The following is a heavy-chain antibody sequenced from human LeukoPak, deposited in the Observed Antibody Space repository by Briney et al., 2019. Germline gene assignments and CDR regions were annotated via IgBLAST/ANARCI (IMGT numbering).Heavy chain of an antibody. CDR2: TNPNSGGT. CDR1: GDTFTGYY. CDR3: VRGVAQGSGD. J-gene: IGHJ1*01. D-gene: IGHD3-10*01. V-gene: IGHV1-2*02. Sequence: ASVKVSCKGCGDTFTGYYVHWVRQAPGQGLEWMGWTNPNSGGTSYAQTFQGRVTMTSDTSISTAYMELSGLKSDDTAVYYCVRGVAQGSGDCGQGTLVTVSS.